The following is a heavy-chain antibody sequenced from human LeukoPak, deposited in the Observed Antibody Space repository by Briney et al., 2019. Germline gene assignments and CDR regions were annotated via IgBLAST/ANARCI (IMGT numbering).Heavy chain of an antibody. V-gene: IGHV3-33*01. CDR1: GFTFSSYG. Sequence: PGGSLRLSCAASGFTFSSYGMHWVRQAPGKGLEWVAVIWYVGSNKYYADSVKGRFTISRDNSKDTLYLQMNSLRAEDTAVYYCARDRNSDTAMVHWGQGTLVTVSS. D-gene: IGHD5-18*01. CDR2: IWYVGSNK. CDR3: ARDRNSDTAMVH. J-gene: IGHJ4*02.